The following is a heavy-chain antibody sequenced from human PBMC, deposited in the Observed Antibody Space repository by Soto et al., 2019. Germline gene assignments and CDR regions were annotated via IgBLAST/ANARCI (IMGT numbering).Heavy chain of an antibody. CDR2: ASYDGRNK. Sequence: GGSLRLSCVASGFTFSNYGMHWVRQAPGKGLEWVAVASYDGRNKYSADSVRGRFTISRDNSKNTVYLQLDRLRTEDTAVFYCAKDMGVAVAGSAGFDSWGQGTLVTVSS. D-gene: IGHD6-19*01. V-gene: IGHV3-30*18. CDR3: AKDMGVAVAGSAGFDS. CDR1: GFTFSNYG. J-gene: IGHJ4*02.